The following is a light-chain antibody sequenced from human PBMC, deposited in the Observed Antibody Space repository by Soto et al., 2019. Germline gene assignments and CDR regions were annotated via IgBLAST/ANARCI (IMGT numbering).Light chain of an antibody. CDR2: GVS. J-gene: IGKJ4*01. V-gene: IGKV1-39*01. CDR1: QNISSS. Sequence: DIPMTQSPSSLSASVGDRVTMACRASQNISSSLNWYQQKSGEAPKLLLYGVSNLQSGVPSRFSGSASATDFTLTISSLQLEDFATYYCQQRYFPPLTFGGGTKV. CDR3: QQRYFPPLT.